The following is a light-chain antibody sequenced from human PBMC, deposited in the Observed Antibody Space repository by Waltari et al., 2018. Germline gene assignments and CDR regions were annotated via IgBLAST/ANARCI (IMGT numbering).Light chain of an antibody. CDR1: SGPSSYI. V-gene: IGLV4-60*03. CDR2: LEGSGSY. CDR3: ETWDSHTRV. Sequence: QPVLTQSSSASASLGSLVKLTCTLRSGPSSYIIAWHPQQPGKAPRYLMKLEGSGSYNKGSGVPDRFSGSSSGADRYLTISNLQSEDEADYYCETWDSHTRVFGGGTKLTVL. J-gene: IGLJ2*01.